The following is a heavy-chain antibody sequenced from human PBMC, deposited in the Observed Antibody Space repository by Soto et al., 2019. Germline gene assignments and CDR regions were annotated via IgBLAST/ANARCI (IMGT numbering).Heavy chain of an antibody. CDR2: INHSGST. V-gene: IGHV4-34*01. CDR1: GGSFSGYY. D-gene: IGHD3-10*01. Sequence: QVQLQQWGAGLLKPSETLSLTCAVYGGSFSGYYWSWIRQPPGKGLEWIGEINHSGSTNYNPSLTSRVTISVDTSKNQFSLKLSSVTAADTAVYYCARRKITMVRGVTWFDPWGQGTLVTVSS. CDR3: ARRKITMVRGVTWFDP. J-gene: IGHJ5*02.